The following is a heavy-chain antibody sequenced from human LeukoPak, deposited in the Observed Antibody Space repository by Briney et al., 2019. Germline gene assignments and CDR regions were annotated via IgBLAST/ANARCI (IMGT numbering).Heavy chain of an antibody. CDR1: GGSFSGYY. CDR2: INHSGST. CDR3: ARGGDIVVVPAAPRGYNWFDP. D-gene: IGHD2-2*01. Sequence: SETLSLTCAVYGGSFSGYYWSWIRQPPGKGLEWIGEINHSGSTNYNPSLKSRVTISVDTSKNQFSLKLSSVTAADTAVYYCARGGDIVVVPAAPRGYNWFDPWGQGNLVTVSS. V-gene: IGHV4-34*01. J-gene: IGHJ5*02.